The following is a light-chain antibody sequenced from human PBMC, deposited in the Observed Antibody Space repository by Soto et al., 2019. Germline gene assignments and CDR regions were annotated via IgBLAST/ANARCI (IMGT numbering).Light chain of an antibody. CDR1: QSVTNNF. Sequence: EIVLTQSPGTLSLSPGERPTVSCRASQSVTNNFLAWYQQKPGQAPRLLVYGVSSRATGIPDRFSGSGSGADFTLTISRPEPEDFAVFYCQEYGSSPWTFGQGTKVEIK. J-gene: IGKJ1*01. CDR3: QEYGSSPWT. CDR2: GVS. V-gene: IGKV3-20*01.